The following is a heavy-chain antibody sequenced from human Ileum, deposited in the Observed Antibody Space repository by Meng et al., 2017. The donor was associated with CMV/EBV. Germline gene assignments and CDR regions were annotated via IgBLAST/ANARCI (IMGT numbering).Heavy chain of an antibody. CDR1: GPSISCGCYD. CDR2: IYYTGAT. V-gene: IGHV4-30-4*08. Sequence: QGQLRERGPGRGTHSQTLSLTCTFSGPSISCGCYDWTWIRRPPGRGLEWIGYIYYTGATYYRPSLESRIVISSDTSKNHFSLTLTSVTAADTAVYFCARAKQAAENFDSWGQGTLVTVSS. D-gene: IGHD6-13*01. J-gene: IGHJ4*02. CDR3: ARAKQAAENFDS.